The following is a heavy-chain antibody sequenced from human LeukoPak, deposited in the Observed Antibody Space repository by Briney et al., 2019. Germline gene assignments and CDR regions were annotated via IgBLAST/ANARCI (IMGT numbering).Heavy chain of an antibody. Sequence: PGGSLRLSCAASGFTFSSYAMSWVRQAPGKGLEWVSTISGSGDTTYYADSVKGRFTISRDNSKNTLYLQMNSLRAEDTAVYYCARDYVSGSFGPWGQGTLVTVSS. CDR3: ARDYVSGSFGP. V-gene: IGHV3-23*01. CDR1: GFTFSSYA. D-gene: IGHD3-10*01. CDR2: ISGSGDTT. J-gene: IGHJ5*02.